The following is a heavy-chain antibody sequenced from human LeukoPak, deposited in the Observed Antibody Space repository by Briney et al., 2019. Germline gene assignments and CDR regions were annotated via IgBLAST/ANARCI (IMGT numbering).Heavy chain of an antibody. CDR3: ARVTALLPVDYFDY. D-gene: IGHD3-22*01. Sequence: PSEILSLTCTVSGGSISNSSYFWGWIRQPPGKGLEWIGSTYYSGNTYYNPSPKTRVTISVDTSKNQFSLKLSSVTAADTAVYYCARVTALLPVDYFDYWGQGTLVTVSS. CDR1: GGSISNSSYF. J-gene: IGHJ4*02. V-gene: IGHV4-39*07. CDR2: TYYSGNT.